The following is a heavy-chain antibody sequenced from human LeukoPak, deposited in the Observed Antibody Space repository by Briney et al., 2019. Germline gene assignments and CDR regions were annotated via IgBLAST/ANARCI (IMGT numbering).Heavy chain of an antibody. Sequence: GGSLRLSCAASGFTFSSYSMNWVRQAPGKGLEWVSSISSSSTYIYYADSVKGRFTISRDNAKNSLYLQMNSLRAEDTAVYYCARDGGSYGPRWGQGTLVTVSS. J-gene: IGHJ4*02. CDR3: ARDGGSYGPR. CDR1: GFTFSSYS. CDR2: ISSSSTYI. D-gene: IGHD5-18*01. V-gene: IGHV3-21*01.